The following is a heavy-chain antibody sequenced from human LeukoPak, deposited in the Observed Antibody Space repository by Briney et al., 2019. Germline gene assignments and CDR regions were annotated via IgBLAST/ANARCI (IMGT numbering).Heavy chain of an antibody. J-gene: IGHJ4*02. CDR1: GFAFSSYS. V-gene: IGHV3-21*01. Sequence: PGGSLRLSCAASGFAFSSYSMNWVRQAPGKGLEWVSSISSSSSYIYYADSAKGRFTISRDNSKNTLYLQMNSLRAEDTAVYYCARGPSGYHNTGGQGTLVTVSS. D-gene: IGHD5-12*01. CDR2: ISSSSSYI. CDR3: ARGPSGYHNT.